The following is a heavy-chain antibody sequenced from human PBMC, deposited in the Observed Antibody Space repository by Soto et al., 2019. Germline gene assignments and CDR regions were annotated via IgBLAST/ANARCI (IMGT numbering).Heavy chain of an antibody. J-gene: IGHJ6*03. D-gene: IGHD6-19*01. CDR1: GFTFSYYY. CDR2: IYSGGST. CDR3: ARGSGLVHKSYYYMDV. Sequence: PGGSLILSYAASGFTFSYYYMSWIRQAPGKGLEWVSVIYSGGSTYYADSVKGRFTISRHNSKNTLYLQMTSLRAEDTAVYYCARGSGLVHKSYYYMDVWGKGTTVTVSS. V-gene: IGHV3-53*04.